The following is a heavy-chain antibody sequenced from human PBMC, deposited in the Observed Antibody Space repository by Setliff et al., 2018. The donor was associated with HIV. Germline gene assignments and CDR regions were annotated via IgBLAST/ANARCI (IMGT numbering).Heavy chain of an antibody. CDR1: GGTFSSYP. V-gene: IGHV1-69*13. J-gene: IGHJ4*02. CDR2: IIPIFGTT. D-gene: IGHD3-9*01. CDR3: AREHDTLTGYSFDY. Sequence: SVKVSCKASGGTFSSYPISWVRQAPGQGLEWMGGIIPIFGTTHYAQKFQGRVTVTADESTSTAYMQLSSLRSEDTAVYYCAREHDTLTGYSFDYWGQGTLVTVSS.